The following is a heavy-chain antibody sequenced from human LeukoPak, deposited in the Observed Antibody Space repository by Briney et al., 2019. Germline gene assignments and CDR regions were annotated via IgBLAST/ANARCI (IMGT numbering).Heavy chain of an antibody. V-gene: IGHV3-21*01. CDR2: ISSSSSYI. CDR1: GFTFSSYS. CDR3: ATPPLVTWFDP. Sequence: GGSLRLSCAASGFTFSSYSMNWVRQAPGKGLEWVSSISSSSSYIYYADSVRGRFTISRDNAENSLHLHMSSLRAEDTAVYYCATPPLVTWFDPWGRGTLVTVSS. D-gene: IGHD4-23*01. J-gene: IGHJ5*02.